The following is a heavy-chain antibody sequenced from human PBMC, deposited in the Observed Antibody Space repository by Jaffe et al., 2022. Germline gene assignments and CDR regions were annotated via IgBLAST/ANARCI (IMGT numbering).Heavy chain of an antibody. V-gene: IGHV3-7*01. J-gene: IGHJ4*02. D-gene: IGHD3-3*01. CDR1: GFTFSSYW. Sequence: EVQLVESGGGLVQPGGSLRLSCAASGFTFSSYWMSWVRQAPGKGLEWVANIKQDGSEKYYVDSVKGRFTISRDNAKNSLYLQMNSLRAEDTAVYYCARAITYYDFWSGPSPTASDYWGQGTLVTVSS. CDR3: ARAITYYDFWSGPSPTASDY. CDR2: IKQDGSEK.